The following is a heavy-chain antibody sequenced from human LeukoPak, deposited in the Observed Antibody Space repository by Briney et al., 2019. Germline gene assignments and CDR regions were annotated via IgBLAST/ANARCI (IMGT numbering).Heavy chain of an antibody. V-gene: IGHV3-30*18. CDR1: GFTFSSYG. Sequence: GGSLRLSWAASGFTFSSYGMHWVRQAPGKGLEWVAVISYDGSNKYYADSVKGRFTISRDNSKNTLYLQMNSLRAEDTAVYYCAKDDDDYPFDYWGQGTLVTVSS. CDR3: AKDDDDYPFDY. D-gene: IGHD4-11*01. CDR2: ISYDGSNK. J-gene: IGHJ4*02.